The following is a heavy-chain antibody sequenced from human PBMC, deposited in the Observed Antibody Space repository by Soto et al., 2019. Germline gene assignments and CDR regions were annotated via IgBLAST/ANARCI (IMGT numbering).Heavy chain of an antibody. J-gene: IGHJ4*02. Sequence: EVQLLESGGVLVQPGGSLRLSCAASGFTFSTYAMTWVRQAPGKGLEWVSSISGSGGRTYYADSVKGRFTISRDNLKNTLYLQTNSLRAEDTAVYYCAKAGDYHGSESYFPPDYWGQGTLVPVSS. CDR1: GFTFSTYA. CDR2: ISGSGGRT. V-gene: IGHV3-23*01. D-gene: IGHD3-10*01. CDR3: AKAGDYHGSESYFPPDY.